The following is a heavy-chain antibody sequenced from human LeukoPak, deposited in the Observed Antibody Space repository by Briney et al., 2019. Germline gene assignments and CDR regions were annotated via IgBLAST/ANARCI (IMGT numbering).Heavy chain of an antibody. CDR1: GHSLSSGYH. CDR3: ARRARGTPDY. V-gene: IGHV4-38-2*01. J-gene: IGHJ4*02. D-gene: IGHD1-1*01. Sequence: SETLSLTCAVSGHSLSSGYHWGWIRQPPGKGLEWIGSIYHSGSSYYKPSLKSRVTISVDTSKNQFSLKLSSVTAADTAVYYCARRARGTPDYWGQGTLVTVSS. CDR2: IYHSGSS.